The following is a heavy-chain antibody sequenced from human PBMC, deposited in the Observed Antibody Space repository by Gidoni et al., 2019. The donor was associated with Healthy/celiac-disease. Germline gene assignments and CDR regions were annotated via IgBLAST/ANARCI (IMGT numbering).Heavy chain of an antibody. V-gene: IGHV3-23*01. Sequence: EVQLLETGGGLVQPGGSLRLSCAASGFTFSSYAISWVRQAPGKGLEWVSAISGSGGSTYYADSVKGRFTISRDKSKITLYLQMNSLRAEDTAVYYCAKTSGVSYGDYVDYWGQGTLVTVSS. CDR2: ISGSGGST. CDR1: GFTFSSYA. CDR3: AKTSGVSYGDYVDY. D-gene: IGHD4-17*01. J-gene: IGHJ4*02.